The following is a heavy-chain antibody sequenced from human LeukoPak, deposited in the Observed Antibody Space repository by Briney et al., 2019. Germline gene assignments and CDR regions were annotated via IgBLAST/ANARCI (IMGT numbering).Heavy chain of an antibody. D-gene: IGHD3-22*01. CDR1: GGSFSGYY. J-gene: IGHJ4*02. CDR3: ASRYYYDSSGYYTILFDYFDY. Sequence: PSEALSLTCAVYGGSFSGYYWCWIRQPPGKGLEWIGEINHSGSTNYNPSLKSRVTISVDTSKNQFSLKLSSVTAADTAVYYCASRYYYDSSGYYTILFDYFDYWGQGTLVTVSS. V-gene: IGHV4-34*01. CDR2: INHSGST.